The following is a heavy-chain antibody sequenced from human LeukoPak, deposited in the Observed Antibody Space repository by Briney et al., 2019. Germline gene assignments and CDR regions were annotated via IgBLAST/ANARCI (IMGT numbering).Heavy chain of an antibody. V-gene: IGHV3-9*03. CDR2: ISWNSGSI. D-gene: IGHD2-2*01. Sequence: GRSLRLSCAASGFTFDDYAMHWVRHAPGKGLEWVSGISWNSGSIGYPDSVKGRFTISRDNSKNTLYLQMNSLRAEDMAVYYCARDRRRYCSSTSCYGPFDYWGQGTLVTVSS. CDR1: GFTFDDYA. CDR3: ARDRRRYCSSTSCYGPFDY. J-gene: IGHJ4*02.